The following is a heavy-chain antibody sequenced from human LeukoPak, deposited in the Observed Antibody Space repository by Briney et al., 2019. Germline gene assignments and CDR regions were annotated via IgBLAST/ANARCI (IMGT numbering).Heavy chain of an antibody. J-gene: IGHJ3*02. CDR2: IYYTGST. Sequence: SETLSLTCTVSGGSVSGGSISSTIHHWGWIRQPPGKGLEWIGSIYYTGSTYHNPSLKSRVTMSVDTSKIQVSLSLNSGTAADTAMYYCARGFWTGYFDAYDIWGQGTMVTVSA. V-gene: IGHV4-39*01. CDR1: GGSVSGGSISSTIHH. D-gene: IGHD3/OR15-3a*01. CDR3: ARGFWTGYFDAYDI.